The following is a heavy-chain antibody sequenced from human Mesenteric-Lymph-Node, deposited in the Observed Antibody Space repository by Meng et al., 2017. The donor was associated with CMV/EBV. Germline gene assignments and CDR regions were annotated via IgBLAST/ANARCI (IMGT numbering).Heavy chain of an antibody. CDR2: ILPLFGTA. D-gene: IGHD2-15*01. CDR1: GDTFTSYS. V-gene: IGHV1-69*06. J-gene: IGHJ4*02. CDR3: AREGARGPKNPFDY. Sequence: SGDTFTSYSRPWVRQAPGQVLEWMAWILPLFGTANYAHKFQGIVTITADKSTSTVYMELSSLRSEDTAVYYCAREGARGPKNPFDYWGQGTLVTVSS.